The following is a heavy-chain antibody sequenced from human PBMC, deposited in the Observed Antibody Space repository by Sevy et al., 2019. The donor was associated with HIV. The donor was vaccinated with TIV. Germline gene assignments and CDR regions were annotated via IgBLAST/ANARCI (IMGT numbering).Heavy chain of an antibody. D-gene: IGHD3-22*01. CDR2: INSDGSST. Sequence: GGSLRLSCAASGFTFSSYGMHWVRQAPGKGLVWVSRINSDGSSTSYADSVKGRFTISRDNAKNTLYLQMNSLRAEETAVYYCARYYYDSSGIDYWGQGTLVTVSS. CDR1: GFTFSSYG. J-gene: IGHJ4*02. CDR3: ARYYYDSSGIDY. V-gene: IGHV3-74*01.